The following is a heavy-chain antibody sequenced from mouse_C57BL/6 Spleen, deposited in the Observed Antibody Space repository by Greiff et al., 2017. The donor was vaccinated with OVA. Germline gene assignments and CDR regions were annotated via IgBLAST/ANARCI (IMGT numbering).Heavy chain of an antibody. CDR1: GFTFSSYA. D-gene: IGHD2-5*01. V-gene: IGHV5-9-1*02. J-gene: IGHJ4*01. CDR3: TRCIVTTRAYYAMDY. Sequence: EVKFVESGDGLVKPGGSLQLSCAASGFTFSSYAMSWVRQTPEKRLEWVAYISSGGDYIYYADTVKGRFTISRDNARNTLYLQMSSLKSEDTAMYYCTRCIVTTRAYYAMDYWGQGTSVTVSS. CDR2: ISSGGDYI.